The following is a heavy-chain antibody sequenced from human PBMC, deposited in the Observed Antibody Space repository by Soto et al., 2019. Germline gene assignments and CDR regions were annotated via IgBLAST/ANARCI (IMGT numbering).Heavy chain of an antibody. CDR1: GGTFSSYA. Sequence: QVQLVQSGAEVKKPGSSMKVSCKASGGTFSSYAISWVRQAPGQGLEWMGGIIPIFGTADYAQKFHGRVTSTADESTSPAYMELSSLRSEDTAVYYCARGITGTVTYYYGLDVWGQGTTVTVSS. CDR2: IIPIFGTA. D-gene: IGHD1-20*01. V-gene: IGHV1-69*12. CDR3: ARGITGTVTYYYGLDV. J-gene: IGHJ6*02.